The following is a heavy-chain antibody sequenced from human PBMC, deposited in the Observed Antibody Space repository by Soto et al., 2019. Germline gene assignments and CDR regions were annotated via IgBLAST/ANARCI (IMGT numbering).Heavy chain of an antibody. J-gene: IGHJ4*02. Sequence: GGSLRLSCAASGFTFSSYWMHWVRQAPGKGLVWVSRINPDGSATNYADSVKGRFTISRDNAKNTLHLQMNSLRAEDTAVFYCGRGGSDSPMAPGYWGQGTLVTV. CDR2: INPDGSAT. CDR3: GRGGSDSPMAPGY. CDR1: GFTFSSYW. D-gene: IGHD5-18*01. V-gene: IGHV3-74*01.